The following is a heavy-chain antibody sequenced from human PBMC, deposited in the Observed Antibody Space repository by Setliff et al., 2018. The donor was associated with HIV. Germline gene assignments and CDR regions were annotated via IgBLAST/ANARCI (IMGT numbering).Heavy chain of an antibody. J-gene: IGHJ6*03. CDR1: GYTFTGYY. CDR2: INPNTGGT. CDR3: ARNYFYYYMDV. V-gene: IGHV1-2*02. Sequence: ASVKVSCKASGYTFTGYYIHWVRQAPGQGLVWMGWINPNTGGTNYAQKFEGRVTMTRDTSINTAYMELSRLRSDDTAVYYCARNYFYYYMDVWGKGTPVTVSS.